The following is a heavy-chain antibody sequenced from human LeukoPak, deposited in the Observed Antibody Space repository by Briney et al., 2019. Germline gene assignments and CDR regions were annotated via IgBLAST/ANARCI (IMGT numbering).Heavy chain of an antibody. J-gene: IGHJ4*02. D-gene: IGHD2-8*01. CDR3: ARAPMVCYDY. V-gene: IGHV3-23*01. Sequence: GGSLRLSCAASGFTFNNCAMTWVRQAPGKGLEWVSTTSPTGDSTYYADSVKGRFTISRDNSKNTLYLQMDSLKAEDTAMYYCARAPMVCYDYWGQGTLVTVSS. CDR1: GFTFNNCA. CDR2: TSPTGDST.